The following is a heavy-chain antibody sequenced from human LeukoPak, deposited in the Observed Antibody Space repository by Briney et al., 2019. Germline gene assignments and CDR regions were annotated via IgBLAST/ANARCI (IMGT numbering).Heavy chain of an antibody. D-gene: IGHD3-10*01. V-gene: IGHV3-23*03. CDR1: GFKLRAYE. CDR3: AMRDRGYGLDI. CDR2: INGGGDNI. J-gene: IGHJ3*02. Sequence: GGALRLSCAASGFKLRAYELIWVRQAPGKGVDWGSIINGGGDNIVYEDSGKGRFNICRENSKNTFYLQMNSLRVEDTAVYYCAMRDRGYGLDIWGQGTMVTVSS.